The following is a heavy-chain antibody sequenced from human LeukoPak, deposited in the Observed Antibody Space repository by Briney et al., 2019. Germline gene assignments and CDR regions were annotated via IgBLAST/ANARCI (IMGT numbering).Heavy chain of an antibody. J-gene: IGHJ3*02. Sequence: GGSLRLSCAASGFTFSSYAMSWVRQAPGKGLEWVSAISGSGGSTYYADSVKGRFTISRDNSKNTLYLQMNSLRGEGTAVYYCTRERSSSYYDDAFDIWGQGTMVTVSS. CDR3: TRERSSSYYDDAFDI. CDR2: ISGSGGST. V-gene: IGHV3-23*01. CDR1: GFTFSSYA. D-gene: IGHD3-22*01.